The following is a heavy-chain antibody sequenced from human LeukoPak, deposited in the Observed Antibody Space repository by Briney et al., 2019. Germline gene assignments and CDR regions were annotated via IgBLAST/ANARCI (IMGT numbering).Heavy chain of an antibody. Sequence: GGSLRLSCAASGFTFSSYWMSWVRQAPGKGLEWVANIKQDGSEKYYVDSVQGRFTISRDNAKSSLYLQMNSLRAEDTAVYYCARGWDPPYYGMDVWGQGTTVTVSS. J-gene: IGHJ6*02. CDR1: GFTFSSYW. CDR2: IKQDGSEK. V-gene: IGHV3-7*01. CDR3: ARGWDPPYYGMDV. D-gene: IGHD1-26*01.